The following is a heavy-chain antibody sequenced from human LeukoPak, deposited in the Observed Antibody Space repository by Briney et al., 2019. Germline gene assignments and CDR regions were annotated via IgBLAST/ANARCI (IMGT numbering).Heavy chain of an antibody. V-gene: IGHV4-59*01. Sequence: PGGSLRLSCAASGFTFSSYWMSWIRQPPGKGLEWIGYMFYSGSTNYNPSLKSRVTILLHTSKNQFSLKLTSVTAADTAVYYCARGGLGRDYLFDYWGQGTLVTVSS. D-gene: IGHD3/OR15-3a*01. CDR3: ARGGLGRDYLFDY. J-gene: IGHJ4*02. CDR2: MFYSGST. CDR1: GFTFSSYW.